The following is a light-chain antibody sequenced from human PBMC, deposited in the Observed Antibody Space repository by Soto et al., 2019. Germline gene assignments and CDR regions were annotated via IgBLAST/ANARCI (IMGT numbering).Light chain of an antibody. J-gene: IGKJ4*01. Sequence: DIQMTQSPSTLSASVGDRVTITCRASQSISSWLAWYQQKPGKAPKLLIYKASSLESGVPSRFSGSGSGTEFTLTISSLHPDDFATYYCQQYNSYSLTFGGGTRVDIK. V-gene: IGKV1-5*03. CDR2: KAS. CDR1: QSISSW. CDR3: QQYNSYSLT.